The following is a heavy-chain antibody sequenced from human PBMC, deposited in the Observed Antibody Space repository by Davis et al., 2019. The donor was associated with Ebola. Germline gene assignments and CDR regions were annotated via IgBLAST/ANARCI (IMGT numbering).Heavy chain of an antibody. V-gene: IGHV3-23*01. CDR1: GFTFRSFA. CDR2: LGLSADT. J-gene: IGHJ3*02. Sequence: GGSLRLSCAASGFTFRSFAMHWVRRAPGKGLEWVSTLGLSADTYYADSVKGRFTISRDNSKNTLHLQMNSLRVEDTAIYYCAKDTTNVWFDIWGQGTMVTVSS. CDR3: AKDTTNVWFDI. D-gene: IGHD1-26*01.